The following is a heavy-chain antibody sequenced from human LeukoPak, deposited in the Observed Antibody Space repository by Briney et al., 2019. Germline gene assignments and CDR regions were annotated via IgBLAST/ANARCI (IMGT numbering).Heavy chain of an antibody. Sequence: GESLKISCKGSGYSFLDYWLGWVRQMPGKGPGLMGLIFPHDSDIKYSPSFQGQVTISVDKSISSAYVQWGSLKDSDTAMYYCARFGIRGCISNTKCYTSFFYYGMDVWGQGTTVTVSS. V-gene: IGHV5-51*01. CDR1: GYSFLDYW. J-gene: IGHJ6*02. CDR3: ARFGIRGCISNTKCYTSFFYYGMDV. D-gene: IGHD2-2*02. CDR2: IFPHDSDI.